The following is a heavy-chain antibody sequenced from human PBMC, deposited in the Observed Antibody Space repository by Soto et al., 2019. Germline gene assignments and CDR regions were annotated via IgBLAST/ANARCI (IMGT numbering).Heavy chain of an antibody. D-gene: IGHD1-26*01. J-gene: IGHJ4*02. CDR1: GGSISSYY. CDR2: IYYSGNT. V-gene: IGHV4-59*01. CDR3: ARDQNGSPHFAY. Sequence: SETXSLTCTVAGGSISSYYWSWIRQPPGKGLEWIGYIYYSGNTNYNPSLKSRVTISVDTSKNQFSLKLSSVTAADTAVYYCARDQNGSPHFAYWGQGTLVTVSS.